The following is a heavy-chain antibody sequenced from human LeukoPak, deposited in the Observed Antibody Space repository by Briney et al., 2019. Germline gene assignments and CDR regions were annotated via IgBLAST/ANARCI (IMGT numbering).Heavy chain of an antibody. V-gene: IGHV4-39*07. J-gene: IGHJ4*02. Sequence: NPSETLSLTCTVSGGSISSSSYYWGWIRQPPGKGLEWIGSIYYSGSTYYNPSLKSRATISVDTSKNQFSLKLSSVTAADTAVYYCARAFSSSWGIFDYWGQGTLVTVSS. CDR2: IYYSGST. CDR3: ARAFSSSWGIFDY. D-gene: IGHD6-13*01. CDR1: GGSISSSSYY.